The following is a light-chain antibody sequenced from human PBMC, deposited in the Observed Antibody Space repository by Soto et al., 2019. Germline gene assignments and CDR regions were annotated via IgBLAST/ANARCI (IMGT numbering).Light chain of an antibody. CDR2: SAS. V-gene: IGKV3-15*01. CDR3: QQYNNLPWT. J-gene: IGKJ1*01. Sequence: EIVMTQSPATLSVPPGGRATLSCRASHSISDTLAWYQQKPGQAPRLLIYSASRRATGFPARFSGSGSGTDFTLTISSLQSEDFAVYYCQQYNNLPWTFGQGTKVDIK. CDR1: HSISDT.